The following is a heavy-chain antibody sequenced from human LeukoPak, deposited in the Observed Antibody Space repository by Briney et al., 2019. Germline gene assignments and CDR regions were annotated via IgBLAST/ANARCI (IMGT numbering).Heavy chain of an antibody. J-gene: IGHJ4*02. CDR3: AHYDSSGYYIDY. CDR2: IYHSGST. CDR1: GGSISSSNW. Sequence: PSETLSLTCAVSGGSISSSNWWSWVRQPPGKGLEWIGEIYHSGSTNYNPSLKSRVTISVDTSKNQFSLKLSSVTAADTAVYYCAHYDSSGYYIDYWGQGTLVIVSS. V-gene: IGHV4-4*02. D-gene: IGHD3-22*01.